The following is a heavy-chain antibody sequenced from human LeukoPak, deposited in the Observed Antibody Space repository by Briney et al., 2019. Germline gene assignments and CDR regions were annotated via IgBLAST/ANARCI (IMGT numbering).Heavy chain of an antibody. CDR2: ISGSGGDT. CDR3: AKAPSGFGLGIWGFFDS. J-gene: IGHJ4*02. V-gene: IGHV3-23*01. CDR1: GFTFSSFA. Sequence: PGGSLRLSCAAPGFTFSSFATSWVRQSPGKGLEWVSSISGSGGDTYYADSVRGRFTISRDNSKSTLFLQMNSLRAEDTAVYYCAKAPSGFGLGIWGFFDSWGQGTLVAVSS. D-gene: IGHD3-10*01.